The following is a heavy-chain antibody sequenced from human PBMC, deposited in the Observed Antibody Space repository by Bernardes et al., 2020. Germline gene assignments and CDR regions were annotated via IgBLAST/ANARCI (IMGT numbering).Heavy chain of an antibody. Sequence: ASVKVSCKASGYSFTGYGISWVRQAPGQGLEWMGWISAYNGNTDFAQKLQGRVTMTTDTSTSTAYMELRSLRSDDTAVYYCARDLKYSGNYRTHYYFDNWGQGTLVTVSS. V-gene: IGHV1-18*01. D-gene: IGHD1-26*01. CDR2: ISAYNGNT. CDR1: GYSFTGYG. CDR3: ARDLKYSGNYRTHYYFDN. J-gene: IGHJ4*02.